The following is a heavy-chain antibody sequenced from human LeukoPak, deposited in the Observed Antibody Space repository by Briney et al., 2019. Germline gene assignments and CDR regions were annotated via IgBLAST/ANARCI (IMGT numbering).Heavy chain of an antibody. Sequence: ASVKVSCKVSGYTLTELSMHWVRQAPGKGVEGMGGFDPEDGETIYAQKFQGRVTMTEDTSTDTAYMELSSLRSEDTAVYYCATQTDDGHLPYLGYWGQGTLVTVSS. D-gene: IGHD3-16*01. CDR2: FDPEDGET. J-gene: IGHJ4*02. V-gene: IGHV1-24*01. CDR3: ATQTDDGHLPYLGY. CDR1: GYTLTELS.